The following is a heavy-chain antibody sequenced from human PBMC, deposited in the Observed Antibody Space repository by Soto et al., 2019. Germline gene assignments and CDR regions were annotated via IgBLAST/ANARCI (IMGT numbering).Heavy chain of an antibody. Sequence: GGSLRLSCAASGSTFSSYAMTWVRQVPGKGLEWVSAISGSGGSTYYADSVKGRFTISRDNSKNTLYLQMNSLRAEDTAVYYCAKNDSSGYFILVVSRLDYWGQVPPVTVSS. D-gene: IGHD3-22*01. J-gene: IGHJ4*02. CDR1: GSTFSSYA. V-gene: IGHV3-23*01. CDR3: AKNDSSGYFILVVSRLDY. CDR2: ISGSGGST.